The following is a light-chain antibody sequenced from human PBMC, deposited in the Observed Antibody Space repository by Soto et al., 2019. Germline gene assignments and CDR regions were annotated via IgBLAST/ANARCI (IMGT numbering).Light chain of an antibody. V-gene: IGKV3-15*01. J-gene: IGKJ3*01. CDR2: GAS. Sequence: EIVMTQSPVTLSVSPGERATLSCRASQSVASNLAWYQQKPGQAPRLLIYGASTRATGIPARFSGTGFGTEFTLTISSLQSEDLAVYYCQQYNNWPPFTFGPGTKVDIK. CDR3: QQYNNWPPFT. CDR1: QSVASN.